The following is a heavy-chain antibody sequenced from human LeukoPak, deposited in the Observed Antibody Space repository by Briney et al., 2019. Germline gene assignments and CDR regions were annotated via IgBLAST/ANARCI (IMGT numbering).Heavy chain of an antibody. CDR3: ARWRLSESSKFYYYYMDV. CDR1: GFTFSSYS. V-gene: IGHV3-21*01. CDR2: ISSSSSYI. D-gene: IGHD1-26*01. J-gene: IGHJ6*03. Sequence: GGSLRLSCAASGFTFSSYSMNWVSQAPGKGLEWVSSISSSSSYIYYADSVKGRFTISRDNAKNSLYLQMNSLRAEDTAVYYCARWRLSESSKFYYYYMDVWGKGTTVTVSS.